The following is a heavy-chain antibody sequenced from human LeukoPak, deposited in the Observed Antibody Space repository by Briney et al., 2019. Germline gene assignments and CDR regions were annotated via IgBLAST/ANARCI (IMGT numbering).Heavy chain of an antibody. CDR2: INHNGNVN. D-gene: IGHD3-16*01. CDR1: GCTFSSYW. J-gene: IGHJ6*02. CDR3: ARGGGLDV. Sequence: GGSLRLSCAASGCTFSSYWMNWARQAPGKGLEWVASINHNGNVNYYVDSVKGRFTISRDNAKNSLYLQMSNLRGEDTAVYFCARGGGLDVWGQGTTVIVSS. V-gene: IGHV3-7*03.